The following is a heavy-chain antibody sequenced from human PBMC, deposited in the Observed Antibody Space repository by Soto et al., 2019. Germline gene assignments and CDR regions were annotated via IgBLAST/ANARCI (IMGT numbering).Heavy chain of an antibody. V-gene: IGHV6-1*01. CDR1: GDSVFTNSAAA. Sequence: SQTLSLTCAISGDSVFTNSAAAWNWIRQSPSRGLEWLGRTFYRSKWYHDYSLSVRSRININPDTARNQFSLQLKSVTPEDTAVYYCARQRIIAAAGIGAFDIWGQGTMVTVSS. J-gene: IGHJ3*02. D-gene: IGHD6-13*01. CDR2: TFYRSKWYH. CDR3: ARQRIIAAAGIGAFDI.